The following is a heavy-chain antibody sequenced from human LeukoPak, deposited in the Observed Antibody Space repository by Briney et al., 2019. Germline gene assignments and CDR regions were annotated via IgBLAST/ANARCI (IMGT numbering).Heavy chain of an antibody. J-gene: IGHJ5*02. CDR3: ARDVPGWFDP. Sequence: PSETLSLTCTVSGGSIGSGSYYWSWIRQPAGKGLEWIGRIYTSGSTNYNPSLKSRVTISVDTSKNQFSLKLSSVTAADTAVYYCARDVPGWFDPWGQGTLVTVSS. CDR1: GGSIGSGSYY. V-gene: IGHV4-61*02. CDR2: IYTSGST.